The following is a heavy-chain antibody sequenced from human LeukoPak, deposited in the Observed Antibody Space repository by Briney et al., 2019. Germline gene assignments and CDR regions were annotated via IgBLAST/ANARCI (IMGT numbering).Heavy chain of an antibody. CDR3: AKDGGYCSSTSCYPNSEYFDY. V-gene: IGHV3-30*02. D-gene: IGHD2-2*03. Sequence: GGSLRLSCAASGFTFSSYGMHWVRQAPGKALEWVAFIRYDGSNKYYADSVKGRFTISRDNSKNTLYLQMNSLRAEDTAVYYCAKDGGYCSSTSCYPNSEYFDYWGQGTLVTVSS. J-gene: IGHJ4*02. CDR1: GFTFSSYG. CDR2: IRYDGSNK.